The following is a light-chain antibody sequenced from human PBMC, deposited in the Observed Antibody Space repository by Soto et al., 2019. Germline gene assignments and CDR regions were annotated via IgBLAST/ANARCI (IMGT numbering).Light chain of an antibody. V-gene: IGKV3D-7*01. Sequence: EIVMTQSPATLSLSPGERATLSCRASQSVSSSYLSWYQQKPGQAPRLLIYGASTRATGIPARFSGSGSGTDFTLTISSLQPEDFATYYCLQHNSYPRTFGQGTKVEIK. CDR1: QSVSSSY. CDR2: GAS. CDR3: LQHNSYPRT. J-gene: IGKJ1*01.